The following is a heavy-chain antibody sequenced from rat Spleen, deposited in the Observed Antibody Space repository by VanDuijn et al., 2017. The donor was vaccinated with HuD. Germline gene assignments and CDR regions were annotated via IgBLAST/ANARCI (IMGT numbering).Heavy chain of an antibody. CDR2: ISSGGST. CDR3: TGGGVRPLTY. D-gene: IGHD4-3*01. V-gene: IGHV2S12*01. CDR1: GFSLTSYH. J-gene: IGHJ3*01. Sequence: QVQLKESGPGLVQPSQTLSLTCTVSGFSLTSYHVSWVRQPPGKGLEWIAAISSGGSTYYNSALKSRLSISRDTSKSQVVLKRNSLQTEDTAIYFCTGGGVRPLTYWGQGTLVTVSS.